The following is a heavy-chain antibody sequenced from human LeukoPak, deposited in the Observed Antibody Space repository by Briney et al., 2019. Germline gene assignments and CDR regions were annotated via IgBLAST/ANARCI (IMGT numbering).Heavy chain of an antibody. J-gene: IGHJ3*02. D-gene: IGHD2-15*01. CDR2: IYHSGST. Sequence: ASETLSLTCAVSGGSISSSNWWSWVRQPPGKGLEWIGEIYHSGSTNYNPSLKSRVTISVDKSKNQFSLKLSSVTAADTAVYYCAREVRDIVVVVAATARGAFDIWGQGTMDTVSS. V-gene: IGHV4-4*02. CDR3: AREVRDIVVVVAATARGAFDI. CDR1: GGSISSSNW.